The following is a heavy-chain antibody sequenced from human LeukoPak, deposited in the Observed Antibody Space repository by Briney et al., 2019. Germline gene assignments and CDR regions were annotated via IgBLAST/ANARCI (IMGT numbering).Heavy chain of an antibody. D-gene: IGHD3-10*01. CDR2: INHSGST. Sequence: SETLSLTCAVYGGSFRGYYWSWIRQPPGKGLEWIGEINHSGSTNYNPSLKSRVTISVDTSKNQFSLKLSSVTAADTAVYYCARVLRVRGVMSWFDPWGQGTLVTVSS. CDR3: ARVLRVRGVMSWFDP. J-gene: IGHJ5*02. V-gene: IGHV4-34*01. CDR1: GGSFRGYY.